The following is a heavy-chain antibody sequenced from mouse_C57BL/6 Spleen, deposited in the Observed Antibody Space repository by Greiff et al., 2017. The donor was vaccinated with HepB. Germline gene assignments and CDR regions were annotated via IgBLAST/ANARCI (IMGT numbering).Heavy chain of an antibody. Sequence: QVHVKQPGAELVKPGASVKLSCKASGYTFTSYWMHWVKQRPGRGLEWIGRIDPNSGGTKYNEKFKSKATLTVDKPSSTAYMQLSSLTSEDSAVYYCARHSLPLEWFADWGQGTLVTVSA. J-gene: IGHJ3*01. CDR3: ARHSLPLEWFAD. V-gene: IGHV1-72*01. CDR1: GYTFTSYW. CDR2: IDPNSGGT. D-gene: IGHD1-1*01.